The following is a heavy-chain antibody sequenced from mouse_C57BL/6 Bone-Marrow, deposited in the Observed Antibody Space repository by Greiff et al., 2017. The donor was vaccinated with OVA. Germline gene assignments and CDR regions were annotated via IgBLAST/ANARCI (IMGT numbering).Heavy chain of an antibody. CDR3: ARHTGFAY. CDR2: INPSNGGT. CDR1: GYNFTSYW. Sequence: QGQLQQPGTERVKPGASVKLSGKASGYNFTSYWMHGGKQRPGQGLEWIGNINPSNGGTNYNEKFKSKATLTVDKSSSTAYMQLSSLTSEDSAVYYCARHTGFAYWGQGTLVTVSA. J-gene: IGHJ3*01. V-gene: IGHV1-53*01. D-gene: IGHD1-1*01.